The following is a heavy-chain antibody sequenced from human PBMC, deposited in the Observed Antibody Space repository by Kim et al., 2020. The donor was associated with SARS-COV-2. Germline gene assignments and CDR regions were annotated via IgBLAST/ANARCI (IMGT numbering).Heavy chain of an antibody. CDR2: INTNTGNP. CDR3: ARRYNWNARGAFDI. Sequence: ASVKVSCKASGYTFTSYAMNWVRQAPGQGLEWMGWINTNTGNPTYAQGFTGRFVFSLDTSVSTAYLQISSLKAEDTAVYYCARRYNWNARGAFDIWGQGTMVTVSS. V-gene: IGHV7-4-1*02. J-gene: IGHJ3*02. CDR1: GYTFTSYA. D-gene: IGHD1-20*01.